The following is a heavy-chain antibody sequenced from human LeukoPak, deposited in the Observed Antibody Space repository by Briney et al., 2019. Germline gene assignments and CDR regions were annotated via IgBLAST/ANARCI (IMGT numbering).Heavy chain of an antibody. Sequence: GGSLRLSCAASGFTFSSNYMSWVRQAPGKGLEWVSVIYSGGSTCYADSVKGRFTISRDNSKNTLYLQMNSLRAEDTAVYYCASSSVAGNSLFDYWGQGTLVTVSS. CDR3: ASSSVAGNSLFDY. J-gene: IGHJ4*02. V-gene: IGHV3-53*01. CDR2: IYSGGST. D-gene: IGHD6-19*01. CDR1: GFTFSSNY.